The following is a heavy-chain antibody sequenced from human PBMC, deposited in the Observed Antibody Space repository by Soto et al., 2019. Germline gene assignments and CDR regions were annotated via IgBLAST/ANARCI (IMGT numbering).Heavy chain of an antibody. J-gene: IGHJ6*02. CDR3: ARVGGSYYKRYYYGMDV. CDR1: GYSFTSYW. V-gene: IGHV5-51*01. Sequence: PGESLKISCKGSGYSFTSYWIGWVRQMPGKGLEWMGIIYPGDSDTRYSPSFQGQVTISADKSISTAYLQWSSLKASDTAMYYCARVGGSYYKRYYYGMDVWGQGTTVTVSS. CDR2: IYPGDSDT. D-gene: IGHD1-26*01.